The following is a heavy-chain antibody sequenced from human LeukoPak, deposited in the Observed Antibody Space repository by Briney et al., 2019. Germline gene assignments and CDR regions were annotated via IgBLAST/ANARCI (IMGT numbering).Heavy chain of an antibody. CDR3: ARDLGQYYDTSDNWFDP. Sequence: GGSLRLSCPASGFTFSNYWMHWVLQAPGKGLVWVSRINSDGINTSYADSVKGRFTISRDNAKNTLNLQMNSLRAEDTAVYYCARDLGQYYDTSDNWFDPWGQGTLVTVSS. D-gene: IGHD3-22*01. V-gene: IGHV3-74*01. J-gene: IGHJ5*02. CDR1: GFTFSNYW. CDR2: INSDGINT.